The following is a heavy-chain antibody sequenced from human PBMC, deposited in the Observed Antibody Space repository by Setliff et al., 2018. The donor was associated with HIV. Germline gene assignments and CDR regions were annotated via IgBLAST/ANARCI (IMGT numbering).Heavy chain of an antibody. Sequence: SVKVSCKASGYTFTTYDITWVRQAPGQGLEWLGGIIPIFGTTHYAQKFQGRVTITTDESTNTAYMELGSLRSEDTAVYYCASVPMEYSGYNSDSGSYYYHYGLDVWGKGTTVTVSS. CDR2: IIPIFGTT. CDR3: ASVPMEYSGYNSDSGSYYYHYGLDV. J-gene: IGHJ6*04. D-gene: IGHD5-12*01. CDR1: GYTFTTYD. V-gene: IGHV1-69*05.